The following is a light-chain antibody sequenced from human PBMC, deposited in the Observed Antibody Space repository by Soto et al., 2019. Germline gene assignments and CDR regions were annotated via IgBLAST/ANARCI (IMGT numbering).Light chain of an antibody. CDR2: EVS. CDR1: SSDVGRYDR. J-gene: IGLJ1*01. Sequence: QSALTQPASVSGSPGQSITISCTGTSSDVGRYDRVSWYQQYPGKAPRLMIYEVSNRPSGVSNRFSGSKSGNTASLTISRLQAEDEADYYCCSYAGTSTPYVFGSGTKLTVL. CDR3: CSYAGTSTPYV. V-gene: IGLV2-23*02.